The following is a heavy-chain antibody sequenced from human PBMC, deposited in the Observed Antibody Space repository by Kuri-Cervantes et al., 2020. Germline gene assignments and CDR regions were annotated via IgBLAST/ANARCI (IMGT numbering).Heavy chain of an antibody. J-gene: IGHJ4*02. Sequence: SETLSLTCAVYGGSFSGYYWSWIRQPPGKGLDWIGKINHSGSTNYNPSLKSRVTISVDTSKNQFSLKLSSVTAADTAVYYCARDNSGWYVWGQGTLVTVSS. CDR2: INHSGST. V-gene: IGHV4-34*01. D-gene: IGHD6-19*01. CDR3: ARDNSGWYV. CDR1: GGSFSGYY.